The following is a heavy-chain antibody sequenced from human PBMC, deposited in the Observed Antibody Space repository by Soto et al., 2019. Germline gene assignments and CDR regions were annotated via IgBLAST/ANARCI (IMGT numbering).Heavy chain of an antibody. J-gene: IGHJ2*01. Sequence: QVQLVESGGGVVQPGRSLRLSCAASGFTFSSYAMHWVRQAPGKGLEWVAVISYDGSNKYYADSVKGRFTISRDNSKHTLYLQMHSLRAEDTAVYYCARPRWRDDYNCAYFDLWGRGTLVTVSS. CDR1: GFTFSSYA. CDR2: ISYDGSNK. V-gene: IGHV3-30-3*01. CDR3: ARPRWRDDYNCAYFDL. D-gene: IGHD4-4*01.